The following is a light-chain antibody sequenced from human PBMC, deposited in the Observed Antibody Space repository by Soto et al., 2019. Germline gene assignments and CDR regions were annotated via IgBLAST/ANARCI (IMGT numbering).Light chain of an antibody. CDR1: SSNIGSNY. CDR2: RNN. CDR3: AAWDDSLSGHYV. J-gene: IGLJ1*01. V-gene: IGLV1-47*01. Sequence: QSVLTQPRSASGTPGQSVTISCSGSSSNIGSNYVYWYQQLPGTAPKLLIYRNNQRPSGVPDRFSGSKSGTSASLAISGLRSEDEADYYCAAWDDSLSGHYVFGTGTKVTVL.